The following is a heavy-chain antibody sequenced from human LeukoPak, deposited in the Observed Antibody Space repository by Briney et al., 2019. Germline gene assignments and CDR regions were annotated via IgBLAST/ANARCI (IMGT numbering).Heavy chain of an antibody. CDR1: GFTFSSYG. J-gene: IGHJ4*02. D-gene: IGHD3-16*02. Sequence: PGGSLRLSCAASGFTFSSYGMNWVRQAPGKGLEWVSGISGSDGSTYSADSVKGRFTISRDNSKNTLYLQMNSLRAEDTAVYYCAKEGGYGELSSYFDYWGQGTLVTVSS. CDR2: ISGSDGST. V-gene: IGHV3-23*01. CDR3: AKEGGYGELSSYFDY.